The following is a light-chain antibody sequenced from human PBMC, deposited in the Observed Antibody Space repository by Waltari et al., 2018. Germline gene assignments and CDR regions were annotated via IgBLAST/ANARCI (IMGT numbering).Light chain of an antibody. CDR1: SSDLGGYNY. Sequence: QSALTQPRSVSGSPGQSVTISCPGTSSDLGGYNYVSWYQQHPGKAPELMIYDVSTRPSGVPDRFSGSKSGNTASLTISGLQAEDEADYYCCSYAGSYVVFGGGTKLTVL. J-gene: IGLJ2*01. CDR2: DVS. CDR3: CSYAGSYVV. V-gene: IGLV2-11*01.